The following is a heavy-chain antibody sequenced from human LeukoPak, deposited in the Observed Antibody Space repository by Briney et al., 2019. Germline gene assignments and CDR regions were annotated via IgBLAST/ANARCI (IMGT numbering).Heavy chain of an antibody. V-gene: IGHV3-21*01. D-gene: IGHD3-10*01. CDR3: AKAAWELEDAFDL. Sequence: GGSLRLSCAASGFTFSSYSMNWVRQAPGKGLEWVSSISSSSSYIYYADSVKGRFTISRDNTKPTLYLEMNNLRPEDTAVFYCAKAAWELEDAFDLWGLGTMVTVSS. CDR2: ISSSSSYI. CDR1: GFTFSSYS. J-gene: IGHJ3*01.